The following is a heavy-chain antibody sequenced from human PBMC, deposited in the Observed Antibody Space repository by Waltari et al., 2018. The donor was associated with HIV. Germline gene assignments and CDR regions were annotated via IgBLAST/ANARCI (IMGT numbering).Heavy chain of an antibody. Sequence: QVQLVESGGGVVQPGRSLRLSCAASGLTFSSYGMHWVRQAPGKGLEWVAVIWYDGSNKYYADSVKGRFTISRDNSKNTLYLQMNSLRAEDTAVYYCARDPDWNPDGWGQGTLVTVSS. CDR3: ARDPDWNPDG. CDR2: IWYDGSNK. V-gene: IGHV3-33*01. J-gene: IGHJ4*02. CDR1: GLTFSSYG. D-gene: IGHD1-1*01.